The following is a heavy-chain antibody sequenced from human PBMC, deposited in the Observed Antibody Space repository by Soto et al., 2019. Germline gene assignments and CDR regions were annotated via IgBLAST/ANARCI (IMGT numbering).Heavy chain of an antibody. CDR3: ARAEATGFDY. V-gene: IGHV4-30-2*01. Sequence: SETLSLTCAVSGGSISSGGYSWSWIRQPPGKGLEWIGYIYHSGSTYYNPSLKSRVTISVDRSKNQFSLKLSSVTAADTAVYYCARAEATGFDYWGQGTLVTVSS. CDR1: GGSISSGGYS. CDR2: IYHSGST. D-gene: IGHD1-26*01. J-gene: IGHJ4*02.